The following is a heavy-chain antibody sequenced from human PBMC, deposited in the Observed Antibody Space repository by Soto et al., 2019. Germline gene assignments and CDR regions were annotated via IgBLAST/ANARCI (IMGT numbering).Heavy chain of an antibody. CDR2: ISYDGSNK. Sequence: GGSLRLSCAASGFTFSIYAMHWVRQAPGKGLEWVAVISYDGSNKYYADSVKGRFTISRDNSKNTLYLQMNSLRAEDTAVYYCARDHDSSGYYRFDYWGQGTLVTVSS. V-gene: IGHV3-30-3*01. D-gene: IGHD3-22*01. J-gene: IGHJ4*02. CDR3: ARDHDSSGYYRFDY. CDR1: GFTFSIYA.